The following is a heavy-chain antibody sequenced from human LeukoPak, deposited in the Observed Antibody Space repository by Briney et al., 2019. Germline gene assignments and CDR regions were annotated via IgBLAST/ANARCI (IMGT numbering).Heavy chain of an antibody. CDR3: ARVRGSPTIGYYYYMDV. D-gene: IGHD3-10*01. V-gene: IGHV3-73*01. Sequence: GGSLRLSCAASGFPFSGSTMHWVRQASGKGLEWIGRIRSEVYSYATAYGASVKGRFTISRDDSKNTAYQQMNSLKTEDTAVYYCARVRGSPTIGYYYYMDVWGKGTTVTVSS. CDR2: IRSEVYSYAT. J-gene: IGHJ6*03. CDR1: GFPFSGST.